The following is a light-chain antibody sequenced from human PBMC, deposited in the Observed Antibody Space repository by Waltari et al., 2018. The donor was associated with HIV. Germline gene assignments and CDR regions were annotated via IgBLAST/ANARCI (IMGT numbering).Light chain of an antibody. CDR3: SSFVSGATWI. Sequence: QFALTQPASVSGSLGQSITISCTGTTNDVGGHYLVPWYQHHPGKAPKLLIYGVFKRPSGVSSRFSGSKSGNTASLTISGLQVEDETNYTCSSFVSGATWIFGGGTRVTVL. CDR1: TNDVGGHYL. J-gene: IGLJ2*01. V-gene: IGLV2-23*02. CDR2: GVF.